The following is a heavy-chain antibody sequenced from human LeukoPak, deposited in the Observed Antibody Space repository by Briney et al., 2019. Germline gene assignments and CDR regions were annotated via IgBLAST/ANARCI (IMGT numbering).Heavy chain of an antibody. CDR3: ARDPSKAGTDWFDP. Sequence: SSETLSLTCTVSGGSISSYYWSWIRQPAGKGLEWIGRIYTSGSTNYNPSLKSRVTMSVDTSKNQFSLKLSSVIAADTAVYYCARDPSKAGTDWFDPWGQGTLVTVSS. CDR2: IYTSGST. D-gene: IGHD6-19*01. J-gene: IGHJ5*02. CDR1: GGSISSYY. V-gene: IGHV4-4*07.